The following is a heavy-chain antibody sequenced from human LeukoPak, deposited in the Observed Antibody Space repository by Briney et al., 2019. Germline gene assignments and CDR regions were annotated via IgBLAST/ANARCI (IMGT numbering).Heavy chain of an antibody. V-gene: IGHV3-23*01. CDR3: AQGGGRPLDDAFDV. J-gene: IGHJ3*01. CDR1: GFTFGTYS. CDR2: ILNNGVSG. Sequence: GGSLRLSCAASGFTFGTYSMTWVRQAPGMGLEWVSTILNNGVSGYHADSVEGRFTISRDNSRKTLHLQMTSLRAEDTAVYYCAQGGGRPLDDAFDVWGQGTMVTVSS.